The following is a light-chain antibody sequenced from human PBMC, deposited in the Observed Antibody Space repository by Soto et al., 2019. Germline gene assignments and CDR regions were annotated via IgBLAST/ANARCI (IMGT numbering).Light chain of an antibody. CDR2: GAS. Sequence: EIVMTQSPATLSVSPGERATLSCRASQSVSSNLAWYQQKPGQAPRLLIYGASTRATGIPARFSGSVSGTEFTLTISSLQSEDFAVYYCQQYNTWLRTFGQGTNVEIK. J-gene: IGKJ1*01. CDR1: QSVSSN. CDR3: QQYNTWLRT. V-gene: IGKV3-15*01.